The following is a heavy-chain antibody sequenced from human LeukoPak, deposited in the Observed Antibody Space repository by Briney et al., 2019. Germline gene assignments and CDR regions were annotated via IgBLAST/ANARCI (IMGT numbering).Heavy chain of an antibody. J-gene: IGHJ6*02. Sequence: GASVKVSCKVSGYTLTELSMHWVRQAPGKGLEWMGGFDPEDGETIYAQKFQGRVTMTEDTSTDTAYMELSSLRSEDTAVYYCATAPSLRDYDILTGQESDYYCYGMDVWGQGTTVTVSS. D-gene: IGHD3-9*01. V-gene: IGHV1-24*01. CDR3: ATAPSLRDYDILTGQESDYYCYGMDV. CDR2: FDPEDGET. CDR1: GYTLTELS.